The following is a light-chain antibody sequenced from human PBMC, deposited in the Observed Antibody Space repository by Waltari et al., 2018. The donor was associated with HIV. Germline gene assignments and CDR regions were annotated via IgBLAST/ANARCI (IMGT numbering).Light chain of an antibody. CDR2: EDT. V-gene: IGLV6-57*01. Sequence: NFMLTQSHSVSESPGKTVTISCTRTSGSIATHYVQSYQQPPGILPTHVIYEDTKRPSGVPDRFSGSIDISSNSASLTISALKTEDAADYYCQSYDTSRHVIFGGGTKLTVL. CDR1: SGSIATHY. J-gene: IGLJ2*01. CDR3: QSYDTSRHVI.